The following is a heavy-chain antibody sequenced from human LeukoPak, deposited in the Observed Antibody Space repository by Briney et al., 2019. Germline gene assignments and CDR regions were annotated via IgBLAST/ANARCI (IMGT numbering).Heavy chain of an antibody. J-gene: IGHJ3*01. CDR2: ISGSSGSS. V-gene: IGHV3-23*01. CDR3: AKDRLVVPAGGDVFDA. D-gene: IGHD2-2*01. CDR1: GFTFSSYA. Sequence: GGSLRLSCAASGFTFSSYAMSWVRQAPGKGLEWVSCISGSSGSSYYADSVKDRFTISRDNSKNTLSLQMNSLRAEDTAVYYCAKDRLVVPAGGDVFDAWGQGTMVTVSS.